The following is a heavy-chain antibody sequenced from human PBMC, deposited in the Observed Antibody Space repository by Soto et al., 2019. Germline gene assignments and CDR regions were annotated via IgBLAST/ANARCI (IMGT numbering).Heavy chain of an antibody. V-gene: IGHV3-21*01. CDR1: GFTFSSYS. CDR2: ISSSSSYI. D-gene: IGHD1-26*01. CDR3: ARERVGASGRYFQH. J-gene: IGHJ1*01. Sequence: EVQLVESGGGLVKPGGSLRLSCAASGFTFSSYSMNWVRQAPGKGLEWVSSISSSSSYIYYADSVKGRFTISRDNAKNSLYLQMNSLRAEDTAVYYCARERVGASGRYFQHWGQGTLVTVSS.